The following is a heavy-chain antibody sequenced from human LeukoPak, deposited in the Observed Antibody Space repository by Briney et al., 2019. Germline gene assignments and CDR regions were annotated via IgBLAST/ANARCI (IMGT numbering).Heavy chain of an antibody. CDR2: IYTSGST. CDR3: ARVAGSRIPYYYYMDV. V-gene: IGHV4-61*02. CDR1: GGSISSSSYY. D-gene: IGHD3-10*01. Sequence: SETLSLTCTVSGGSISSSSYYWSWIRQPAGKGLEWIGRIYTSGSTNYNPSLKSRVTISVDTSKNQFSLKLSSVTAADTAVYYCARVAGSRIPYYYYMDVWGKGTTVTVSS. J-gene: IGHJ6*03.